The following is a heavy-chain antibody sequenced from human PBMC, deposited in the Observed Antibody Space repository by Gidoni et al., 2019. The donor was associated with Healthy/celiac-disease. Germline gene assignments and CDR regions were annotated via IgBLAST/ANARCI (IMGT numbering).Heavy chain of an antibody. V-gene: IGHV4-39*07. J-gene: IGHJ5*02. CDR1: GCSISSSSYY. CDR2: IYYSGST. CDR3: ARDAPVDYDSSGYDHNWFDP. Sequence: QLQLQESGPGLVKPSETLSLTCTVSGCSISSSSYYWGWIRQPPGKGLEWIGSIYYSGSTYYNPSLKSRVTISVDTSKNQFSLKLSSVTAADTAVYYCARDAPVDYDSSGYDHNWFDPWGQGTLVTVSS. D-gene: IGHD3-22*01.